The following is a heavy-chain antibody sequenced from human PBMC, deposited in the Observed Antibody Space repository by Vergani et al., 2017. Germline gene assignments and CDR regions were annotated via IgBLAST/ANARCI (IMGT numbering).Heavy chain of an antibody. J-gene: IGHJ6*03. CDR1: GFSFSSHA. D-gene: IGHD3-10*01. CDR3: AKAGSVTSGSLQYNFYMDV. CDR2: ISNDGSKK. V-gene: IGHV3-30*18. Sequence: VQLAESGGGRVQPGRSLRLSCAASGFSFSSHAIHWVRQAPGKGLEWVAVISNDGSKKYYADSVKGRFTISRDNSKNTLDLQMNSLRTQDTAVYYCAKAGSVTSGSLQYNFYMDVWGKGTTVTVS.